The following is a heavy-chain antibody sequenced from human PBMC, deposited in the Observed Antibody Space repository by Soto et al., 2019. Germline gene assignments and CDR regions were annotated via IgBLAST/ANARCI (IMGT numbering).Heavy chain of an antibody. V-gene: IGHV3-48*01. CDR2: INSGSTSV. J-gene: IGHJ4*02. Sequence: PGGSLRLSCVASGFIFNSYSMNWVRQAPGKGLEWISYINSGSTSVFYADSVKGRFTISRDNAKNSLYLQMNSLRAEDTAVYYCASRASPHAYWGQGSLVTVSS. CDR3: ASRASPHAY. CDR1: GFIFNSYS.